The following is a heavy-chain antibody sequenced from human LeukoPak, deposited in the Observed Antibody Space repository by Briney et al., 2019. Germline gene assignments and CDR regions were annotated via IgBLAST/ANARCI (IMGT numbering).Heavy chain of an antibody. Sequence: GGSRRLSCAGSGFTFDDYAMDGVRQAPGKGREGVAGIGWNSGNIGYADSVKGRFTISRDNAKNSLYLQMNSLRAEDTALYYCVKAYYYAISGGFLYWGQGTLVTVSS. CDR3: VKAYYYAISGGFLY. D-gene: IGHD3-10*01. J-gene: IGHJ1*01. CDR1: GFTFDDYA. CDR2: IGWNSGNI. V-gene: IGHV3-9*01.